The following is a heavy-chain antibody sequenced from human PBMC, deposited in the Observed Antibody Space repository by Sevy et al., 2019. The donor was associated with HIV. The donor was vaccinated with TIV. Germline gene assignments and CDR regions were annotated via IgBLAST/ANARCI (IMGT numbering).Heavy chain of an antibody. Sequence: SETLSLTCSVFGASFSDYYWSWIRQPPGKGLEWIGEIHQSGSTNYNPSLRSRVIISVDRSKNQFSLNLRSVTAADTAVYFCTRVGGFYDKRFDSWGQGTLVTVSS. CDR1: GASFSDYY. V-gene: IGHV4-34*01. D-gene: IGHD3-22*01. CDR2: IHQSGST. CDR3: TRVGGFYDKRFDS. J-gene: IGHJ4*02.